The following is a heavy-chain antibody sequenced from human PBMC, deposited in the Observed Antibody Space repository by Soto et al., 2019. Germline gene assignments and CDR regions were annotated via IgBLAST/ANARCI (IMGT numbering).Heavy chain of an antibody. V-gene: IGHV1-3*01. CDR3: ARKGDTAMDNYYYGMDV. Sequence: ASVKVSCKASGYSFTSYAMYWVRQAPGQRLEWMGWINAGNGNTKYSQKFQGRVTITADESTSTAYMELSSLRSEDTAVYYCARKGDTAMDNYYYGMDVWGQGTTVTVSS. CDR1: GYSFTSYA. J-gene: IGHJ6*02. D-gene: IGHD5-18*01. CDR2: INAGNGNT.